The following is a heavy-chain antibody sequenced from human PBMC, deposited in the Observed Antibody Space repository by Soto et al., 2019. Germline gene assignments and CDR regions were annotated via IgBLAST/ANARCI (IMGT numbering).Heavy chain of an antibody. V-gene: IGHV1-18*01. Sequence: QVQLVQSGAEVKKPGASVKVSCKASGYTFTSYGISWVRQAPGQGLEWMGWISAYNGNTNYAQKLQGRVTMTTDTXXSXAXXELRSLRSDDTAVYYCARDSWRALAVAGLHDAVDIWGQGTMVTVSS. CDR1: GYTFTSYG. J-gene: IGHJ3*02. CDR3: ARDSWRALAVAGLHDAVDI. CDR2: ISAYNGNT. D-gene: IGHD6-19*01.